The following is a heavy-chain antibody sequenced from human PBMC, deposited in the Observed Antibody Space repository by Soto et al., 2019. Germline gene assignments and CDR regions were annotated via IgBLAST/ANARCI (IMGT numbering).Heavy chain of an antibody. J-gene: IGHJ4*02. D-gene: IGHD6-6*01. Sequence: GGSLRLSCGASGFTFSVYAMTWVRQAPGKGLEWVSAISGNGGSTYYADSVKGRFTISRDNSKSTLHLQMNSLRVEDTAVYYCAKDRTFGPPLVRFDSWGQGTLVTSP. V-gene: IGHV3-23*01. CDR3: AKDRTFGPPLVRFDS. CDR1: GFTFSVYA. CDR2: ISGNGGST.